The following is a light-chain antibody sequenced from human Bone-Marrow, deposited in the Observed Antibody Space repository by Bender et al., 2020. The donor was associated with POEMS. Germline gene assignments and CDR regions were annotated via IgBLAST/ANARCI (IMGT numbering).Light chain of an antibody. V-gene: IGLV2-14*02. CDR2: EVT. CDR3: HSYTTKSDLGL. J-gene: IGLJ3*02. CDR1: SSDVGSYNL. Sequence: QSALTQPASVSGSPGQSITISCTGTSSDVGSYNLVSWYQQHPGNAPKLVIYEVTKRPSGVPDRFSGSKSGNTASLTISGLRTEDEADYYCHSYTTKSDLGLFGGGTRLTVL.